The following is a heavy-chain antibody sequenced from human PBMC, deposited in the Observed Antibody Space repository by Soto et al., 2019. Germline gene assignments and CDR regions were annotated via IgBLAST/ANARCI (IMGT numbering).Heavy chain of an antibody. CDR3: AKRLEGPSGEYSEDY. Sequence: EVQLLESGGGLVQPGGSLRLSCAASGFTFRNYDMSWVRQAPGKGLEWVSAISARGGGPYYTESVRGRFTISRDNSKNTMYPPMNSMRVEDTAVYYCAKRLEGPSGEYSEDYWGQGNLVTVSS. V-gene: IGHV3-23*01. D-gene: IGHD1-1*01. J-gene: IGHJ4*02. CDR2: ISARGGGP. CDR1: GFTFRNYD.